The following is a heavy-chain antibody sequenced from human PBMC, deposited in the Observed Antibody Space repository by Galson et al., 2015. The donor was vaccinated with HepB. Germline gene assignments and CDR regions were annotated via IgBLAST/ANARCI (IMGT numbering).Heavy chain of an antibody. D-gene: IGHD6-19*01. J-gene: IGHJ3*02. V-gene: IGHV3-30*18. Sequence: SLRLSCAASGFTFSSYGMHWVRQAPGKGLEWVAVISYDGSNKYYADSVKGRFTISRDNSKNTLYLQMNSLRAEDTAVYYCAKMAGCRYSSGCDAFDIWGQGTMVTVSS. CDR2: ISYDGSNK. CDR1: GFTFSSYG. CDR3: AKMAGCRYSSGCDAFDI.